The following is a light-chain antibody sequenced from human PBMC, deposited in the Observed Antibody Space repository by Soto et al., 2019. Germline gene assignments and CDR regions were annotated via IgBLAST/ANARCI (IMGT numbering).Light chain of an antibody. J-gene: IGLJ2*01. CDR1: SSNIGAGYD. CDR2: GNS. CDR3: QSYDSSLSGFV. V-gene: IGLV1-40*01. Sequence: QSVLTQPPSVSGAPGQRVTISCTGSSSNIGAGYDVHWYQQLAGTAHKLLIYGNSNRPSGVPDRFSGSKSGSSASLAITGLQAEDEADYYCQSYDSSLSGFVFGGGTKLTVL.